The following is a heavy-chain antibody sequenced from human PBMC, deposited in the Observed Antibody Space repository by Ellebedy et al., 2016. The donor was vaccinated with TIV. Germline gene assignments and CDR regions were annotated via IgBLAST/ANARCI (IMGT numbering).Heavy chain of an antibody. Sequence: SETLSLTCTVSGGSISSDLYYWSWIRQHPGKGLEWIGYIYDTGSTFYNPSLKSRLIISLDMSKNQFSLRLSSVTAADTAMYYCAGGYGDYRYWGQGTLVTVTS. CDR2: IYDTGST. J-gene: IGHJ4*02. CDR3: AGGYGDYRY. V-gene: IGHV4-30-4*08. CDR1: GGSISSDLYY. D-gene: IGHD4-17*01.